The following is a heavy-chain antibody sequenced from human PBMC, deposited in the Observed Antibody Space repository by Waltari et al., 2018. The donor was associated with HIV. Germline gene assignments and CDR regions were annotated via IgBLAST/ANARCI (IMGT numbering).Heavy chain of an antibody. D-gene: IGHD1-26*01. V-gene: IGHV4-34*01. Sequence: QVQLQQWGAGLLKPSETLSLTCAVYGGSFSGYYWNWIRQPPGKGLEWIGEINHSGSTNYNPSLKSRVTISVDMSKNQFSLKLSSVTATDTAVYYCARGRRVYSGSYPFDYWGQGTLVTVSS. J-gene: IGHJ4*02. CDR3: ARGRRVYSGSYPFDY. CDR2: INHSGST. CDR1: GGSFSGYY.